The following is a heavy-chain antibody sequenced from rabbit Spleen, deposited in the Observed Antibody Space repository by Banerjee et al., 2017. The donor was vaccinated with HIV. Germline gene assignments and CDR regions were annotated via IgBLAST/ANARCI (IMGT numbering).Heavy chain of an antibody. CDR1: GFTLSSYYM. J-gene: IGHJ4*01. V-gene: IGHV1S45*01. D-gene: IGHD2-1*01. CDR2: MNTVSGNT. CDR3: AKVWTL. Sequence: QEHLKESGGGLVQPGGSLKLSCTASGFTLSSYYMNWVRQAPGKGLEWIGCMNTVSGNTVYATWAKGRFPISRTSSTTVALQMTSLTAADTATYFCAKVWTLWGPGTLVTVS.